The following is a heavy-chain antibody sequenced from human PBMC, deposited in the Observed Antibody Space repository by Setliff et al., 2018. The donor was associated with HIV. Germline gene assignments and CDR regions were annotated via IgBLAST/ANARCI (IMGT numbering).Heavy chain of an antibody. CDR2: IHPSDSNT. D-gene: IGHD2-15*01. CDR3: ASSITVAAGRSHYYYAMDV. V-gene: IGHV5-51*01. J-gene: IGHJ6*02. Sequence: GESLKISCKGSGYSFTSYWIGWVRQMPGKGLEWMGIIHPSDSNTRYSPSFRGQVTISADKSISTAYLQWSSLKASDTAMYYCASSITVAAGRSHYYYAMDVWGQGTTVTAS. CDR1: GYSFTSYW.